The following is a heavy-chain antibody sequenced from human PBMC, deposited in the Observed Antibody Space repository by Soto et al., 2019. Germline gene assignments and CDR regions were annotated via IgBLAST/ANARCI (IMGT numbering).Heavy chain of an antibody. J-gene: IGHJ6*02. CDR1: GYTLTSYG. CDR3: ARFCSGGSCYQDYYYYYGMDV. Sequence: ASVKVSCKASGYTLTSYGISWVRQAPGQGLEWMGWISAYNGNTNYAQKLQGRVTMTTDTSTSTAYMELRSLRSDDTAVYYCARFCSGGSCYQDYYYYYGMDVWGQGTTVTVSS. D-gene: IGHD2-15*01. V-gene: IGHV1-18*01. CDR2: ISAYNGNT.